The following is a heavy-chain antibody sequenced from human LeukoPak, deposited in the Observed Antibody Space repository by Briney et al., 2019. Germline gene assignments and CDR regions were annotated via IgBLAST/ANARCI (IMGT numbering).Heavy chain of an antibody. CDR3: ARSYGSGSPPWFDP. Sequence: ASVKVSCKASGYTFTNYGISWVRQAPGQGLEWMAWISAYNGNTNHAPRLQGRVTMTTDTSTSTAYVELRSLRSDDTAVYYCARSYGSGSPPWFDPWGQGTLVTVSS. V-gene: IGHV1-18*04. J-gene: IGHJ5*02. D-gene: IGHD3-10*01. CDR2: ISAYNGNT. CDR1: GYTFTNYG.